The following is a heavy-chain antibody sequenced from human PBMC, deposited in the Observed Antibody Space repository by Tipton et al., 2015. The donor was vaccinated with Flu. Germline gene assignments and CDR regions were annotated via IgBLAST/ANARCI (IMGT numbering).Heavy chain of an antibody. CDR1: GFAFTNYE. D-gene: IGHD7-27*01. Sequence: GSLRLSCAASGFAFTNYEMNWVRLAPGKGLEWVSYISSRGSTISYADSVKGRFTVSRDNAKNSVYLQMNSLRAEDTAVYYCATLTGDDYWGRGTLVTVSS. V-gene: IGHV3-48*03. J-gene: IGHJ4*02. CDR3: ATLTGDDY. CDR2: ISSRGSTI.